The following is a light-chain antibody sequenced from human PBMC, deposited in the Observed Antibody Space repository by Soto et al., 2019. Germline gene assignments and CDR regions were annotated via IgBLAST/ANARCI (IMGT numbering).Light chain of an antibody. V-gene: IGKV1-27*01. J-gene: IGKJ3*01. CDR1: EAISIY. CDR3: QKYNNVPFT. CDR2: GAS. Sequence: DTQMTQSPYSLSASVGDRVAITCRASEAISIYLAWYQQKPGKVPNLLIYGASTLQSGVPSRFSGSGSGTDFTLTISSLQPEDVATYYCQKYNNVPFTFGPGTKVEIK.